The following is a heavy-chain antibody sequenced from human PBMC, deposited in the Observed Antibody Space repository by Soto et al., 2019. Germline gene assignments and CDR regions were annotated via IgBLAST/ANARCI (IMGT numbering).Heavy chain of an antibody. V-gene: IGHV1-69*06. J-gene: IGHJ6*02. CDR1: GGTFSSYA. CDR3: ARSLTGTGSSYGMDV. D-gene: IGHD1-7*01. Sequence: QVQLVQSGAEVKNPGSSVKVSCKASGGTFSSYAISWVRQAPGQGLEWMGGIIPIFGTANYAQNFQGRVTITADKSTRTAYMELSSLRSEDTAVYYCARSLTGTGSSYGMDVWGQGTTVTVSS. CDR2: IIPIFGTA.